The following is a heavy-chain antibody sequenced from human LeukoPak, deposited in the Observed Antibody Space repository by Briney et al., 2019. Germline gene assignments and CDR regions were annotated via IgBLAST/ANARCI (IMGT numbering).Heavy chain of an antibody. CDR1: GDSVAGSPAV. J-gene: IGHJ4*02. Sequence: SQTRSLTWAIAGDSVAGSPAVWNWIRQSPSRGLEWLGRAYYRSKWYIDYAVSVKGRITITPDTSKNQFSLQLNSVTPEDTAVYYCARGAVRGGTNFDYWGQGTLVTVSS. V-gene: IGHV6-1*01. D-gene: IGHD3-10*01. CDR2: AYYRSKWYI. CDR3: ARGAVRGGTNFDY.